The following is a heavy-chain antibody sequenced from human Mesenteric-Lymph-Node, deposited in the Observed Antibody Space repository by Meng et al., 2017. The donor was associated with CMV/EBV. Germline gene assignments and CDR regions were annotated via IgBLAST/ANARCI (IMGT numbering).Heavy chain of an antibody. CDR3: TTQDEIVVVVYDMDV. CDR2: IKSKTDGGTT. V-gene: IGHV3-15*01. Sequence: GGSLRLSCAASGFTFSNAWMSWVRQAPGKGLEWVGRIKSKTDGGTTDYAAPVKGRFTISRDDSKNTLYLQMNSLKTEDTAVYYCTTQDEIVVVVYDMDVWGQGTTVTVSS. D-gene: IGHD2-2*01. J-gene: IGHJ6*02. CDR1: GFTFSNAW.